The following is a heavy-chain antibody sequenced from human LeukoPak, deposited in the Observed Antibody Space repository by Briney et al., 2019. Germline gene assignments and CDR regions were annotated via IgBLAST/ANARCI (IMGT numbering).Heavy chain of an antibody. D-gene: IGHD3-3*01. V-gene: IGHV1-69*01. Sequence: SVKVSCKASGGTFSSYAISWVRQAPGQGLEWMGGIIPIFGTANYAQKFQGRVTITADESTSTAYMELSSLRSEDTAVYYCARRNYDFWSGSNWFDPWGQGTLVTVSS. J-gene: IGHJ5*02. CDR2: IIPIFGTA. CDR3: ARRNYDFWSGSNWFDP. CDR1: GGTFSSYA.